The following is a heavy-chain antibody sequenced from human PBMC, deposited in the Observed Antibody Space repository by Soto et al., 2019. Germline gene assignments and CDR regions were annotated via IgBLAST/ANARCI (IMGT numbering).Heavy chain of an antibody. J-gene: IGHJ5*02. CDR1: GASISGLY. CDR2: IYATGTT. D-gene: IGHD1-1*01. V-gene: IGHV4-4*07. CDR3: VRDGTKTLRDWFDP. Sequence: SETLSLTCTVYGASISGLYWSWIRKSAGKGLEWIGRIYATGTTDYNPSLKSRVMMSVDTSKKQFSLKLRSVTAADTAVYYCVRDGTKTLRDWFDPWGQGISVTVSS.